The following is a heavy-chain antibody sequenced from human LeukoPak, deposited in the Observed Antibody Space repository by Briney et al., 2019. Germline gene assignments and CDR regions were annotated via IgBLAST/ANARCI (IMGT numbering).Heavy chain of an antibody. CDR3: GRDSASLWVGELVSWFAP. CDR2: ISSSSSYI. J-gene: IGHJ5*02. Sequence: GGSLRLSCAASGFTFSSYSMNWVRQAPGKGLEWVSSISSSSSYIYYADSVKGRFTISRDNAKYSLYLQMNSLRAEDTAVYYGGRDSASLWVGELVSWFAPWGQGTLVPVSP. V-gene: IGHV3-21*01. D-gene: IGHD3-10*01. CDR1: GFTFSSYS.